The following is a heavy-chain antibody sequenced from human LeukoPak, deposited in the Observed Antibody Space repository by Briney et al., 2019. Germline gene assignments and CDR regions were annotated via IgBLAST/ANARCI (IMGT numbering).Heavy chain of an antibody. CDR2: GYGSGST. CDR1: GGSISSSSYY. Sequence: SETLSLTCTVSGGSISSSSYYWGWIRQPPGKELEWIRSGYGSGSTYYNPSLKSRVTISVDTSKNQFSLKLSSVTAADTAVYYCARGRYSSGWYVDSAGMDVWGQGTTVTVSS. V-gene: IGHV4-39*07. D-gene: IGHD6-19*01. J-gene: IGHJ6*02. CDR3: ARGRYSSGWYVDSAGMDV.